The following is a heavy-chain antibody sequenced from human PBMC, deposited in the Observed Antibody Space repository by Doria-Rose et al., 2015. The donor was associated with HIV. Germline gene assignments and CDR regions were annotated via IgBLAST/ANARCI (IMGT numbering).Heavy chain of an antibody. V-gene: IGHV4-59*01. CDR2: IYYRGST. J-gene: IGHJ3*02. Sequence: QVQLQESGPGLVKPSETLSLTCTVSGDSISHYYWSWIRQPPGKGLEWIGYIYYRGSTNYNPSLKSRVTISVDTSKNQFSLKLSSVTAADTAVYYCARDKGDYYDSSGYFPYFDAFDIWGQGTMVTVSS. CDR1: GDSISHYY. CDR3: ARDKGDYYDSSGYFPYFDAFDI. D-gene: IGHD3-22*01.